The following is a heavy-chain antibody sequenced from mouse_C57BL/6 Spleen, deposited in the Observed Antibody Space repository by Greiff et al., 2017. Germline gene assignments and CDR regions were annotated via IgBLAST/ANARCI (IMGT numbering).Heavy chain of an antibody. D-gene: IGHD1-2*01. CDR1: GFTFSSYG. J-gene: IGHJ2*02. CDR2: ISSGGSYY. Sequence: EVKLVESGGDLVKPGGSLKLSCAASGFTFSSYGMSWVRQTPDKRLEWVATISSGGSYYYSPDSVKGRFTISRDSAKNPLYLQMSSMKSDDTAIYCCARAGGYYGDYFDYWGQGTSLTVSS. V-gene: IGHV5-6*01. CDR3: ARAGGYYGDYFDY.